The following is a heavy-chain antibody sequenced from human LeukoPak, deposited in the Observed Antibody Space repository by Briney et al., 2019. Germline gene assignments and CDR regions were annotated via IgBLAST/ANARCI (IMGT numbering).Heavy chain of an antibody. V-gene: IGHV3-48*03. CDR3: ARGPYASGRYFSGGYYYYMDV. Sequence: GGSLRLSCAASGFTFSSYEMNWVRQAPGKGLEWVSYISNSGSTIYYTDFVKGRFTISRDNAKNSLYLQMNSLRAEDTAVYYCARGPYASGRYFSGGYYYYMDVWGKGTTVTISS. J-gene: IGHJ6*03. CDR1: GFTFSSYE. CDR2: ISNSGSTI. D-gene: IGHD3-10*01.